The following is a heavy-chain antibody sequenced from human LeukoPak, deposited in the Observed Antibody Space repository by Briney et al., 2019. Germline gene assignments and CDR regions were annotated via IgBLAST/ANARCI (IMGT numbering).Heavy chain of an antibody. J-gene: IGHJ5*02. CDR1: GFTFSSYS. D-gene: IGHD3-22*01. Sequence: GGSLRLSCAASGFTFSSYSMNWVRQAPGKGLEWVSSISSSSSYIYYADSVKGRFTISRDNAKNSLYLQMNSLRAEDTAVYYCAKVGPRYYYDSSGYRGSFDPWGQGTLVTVSS. CDR2: ISSSSSYI. V-gene: IGHV3-21*01. CDR3: AKVGPRYYYDSSGYRGSFDP.